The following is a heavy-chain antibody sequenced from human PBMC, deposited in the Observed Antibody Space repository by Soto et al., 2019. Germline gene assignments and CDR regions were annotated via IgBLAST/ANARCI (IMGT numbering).Heavy chain of an antibody. CDR3: ARNQQLGKNNAFDI. D-gene: IGHD6-6*01. V-gene: IGHV3-74*01. CDR2: INSDGSST. Sequence: EVQLVESGGGLVQPGGSLRLSCAASGFTFSSYWMHWVRQAPGKGLVWVSRINSDGSSTSYADSVKGRFTISRDNAKNTLYLQMNSLRAEDTAVYYCARNQQLGKNNAFDIWGQGTMVTVSS. J-gene: IGHJ3*02. CDR1: GFTFSSYW.